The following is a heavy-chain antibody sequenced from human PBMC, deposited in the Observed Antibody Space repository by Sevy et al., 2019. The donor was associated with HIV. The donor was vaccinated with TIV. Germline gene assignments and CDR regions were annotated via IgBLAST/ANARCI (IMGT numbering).Heavy chain of an antibody. Sequence: LSLTCAASGFTFSYSGMHWVRQAPGKGLEWLTFIQFDGSSQYYADSVKGRFTILRDNSKNTLYLQMNSLRGDDTAVYYCAKNTAAVGVGGFDYWGQGALVTVSS. CDR1: GFTFSYSG. V-gene: IGHV3-30*02. D-gene: IGHD2-8*01. J-gene: IGHJ4*02. CDR3: AKNTAAVGVGGFDY. CDR2: IQFDGSSQ.